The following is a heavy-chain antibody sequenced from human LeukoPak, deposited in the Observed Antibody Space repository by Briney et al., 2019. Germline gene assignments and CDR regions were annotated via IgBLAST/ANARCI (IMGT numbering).Heavy chain of an antibody. CDR2: IKHSRST. V-gene: IGHV4-34*01. CDR3: ARGRMLWCGELLDY. Sequence: SETLSLTCVVSAASISSYYWCWIRQPPGKGLEESGEIKHSRSTNYNPSLTNRVTISVHTYKNRSSLQLSSLTAEDTAVYYRARGRMLWCGELLDYWGQGTLVTVSS. CDR1: AASISSYY. D-gene: IGHD3-10*01. J-gene: IGHJ4*02.